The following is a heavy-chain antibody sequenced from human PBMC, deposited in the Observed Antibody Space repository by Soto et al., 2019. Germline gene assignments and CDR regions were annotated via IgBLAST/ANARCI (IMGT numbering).Heavy chain of an antibody. Sequence: PSETLSLTCAVYGGSFSGYCWSWIRQPPGKGLEWIGEMNHSGDTNCNPSLKSRVTISVDTSKNQFSLKLSSVTAADTAVYYCARGGQKAPPAKWGQGTLVTVSS. CDR1: GGSFSGYC. V-gene: IGHV4-34*01. D-gene: IGHD3-16*01. CDR3: ARGGQKAPPAK. J-gene: IGHJ4*02. CDR2: MNHSGDT.